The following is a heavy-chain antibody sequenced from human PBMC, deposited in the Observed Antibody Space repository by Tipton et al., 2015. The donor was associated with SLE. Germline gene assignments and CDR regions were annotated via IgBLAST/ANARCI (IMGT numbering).Heavy chain of an antibody. J-gene: IGHJ3*02. CDR3: ARGVSAGAMGSFDI. CDR2: ITGSSSYM. Sequence: SLRLSCAASGFTFSDYYMSWIRQAPGKGLEWVSSITGSSSYMYYADSVKGRFTISRDNAKNSLYLQMNSLRAEDTAVYFCARGVSAGAMGSFDIWGQGTMVTVSS. D-gene: IGHD2-2*01. V-gene: IGHV3-11*06. CDR1: GFTFSDYY.